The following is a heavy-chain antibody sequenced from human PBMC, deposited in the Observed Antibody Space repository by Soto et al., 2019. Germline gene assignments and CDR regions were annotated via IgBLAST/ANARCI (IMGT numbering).Heavy chain of an antibody. CDR3: ARTSGYAFDY. CDR2: ISSNGGST. D-gene: IGHD5-12*01. Sequence: EVQLVESGGGLVQPGGSLRLSCAASGFTFSSYAMHWVRQAPGKGLEYVSVISSNGGSTYYANSVKGRFTISRDNSNNTLYLQMGSLRAEDMAVYYCARTSGYAFDYWGQGTLVTVSS. CDR1: GFTFSSYA. V-gene: IGHV3-64*01. J-gene: IGHJ4*02.